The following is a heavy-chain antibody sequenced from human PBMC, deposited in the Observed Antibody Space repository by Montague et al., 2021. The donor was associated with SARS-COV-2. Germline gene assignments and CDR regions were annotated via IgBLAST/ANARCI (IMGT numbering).Heavy chain of an antibody. Sequence: CAISGDSVSSNIATWNWIRQSPSRGLEWLGRTYYRSKWYNDYAESVNSRITIDPDTSKHQFSLHLNSVTPEDTAVYYCARIPVGSNYYFDFWGQGTLVTVSS. CDR1: GDSVSSNIAT. CDR2: TYYRSKWYN. J-gene: IGHJ4*02. CDR3: ARIPVGSNYYFDF. V-gene: IGHV6-1*01. D-gene: IGHD4-11*01.